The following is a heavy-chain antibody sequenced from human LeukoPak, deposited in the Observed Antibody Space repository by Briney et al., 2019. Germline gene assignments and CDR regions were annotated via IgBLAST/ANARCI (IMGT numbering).Heavy chain of an antibody. D-gene: IGHD2-2*01. CDR2: ISYDGSNK. J-gene: IGHJ4*02. CDR3: AKPQAGIVVVPAAIEAVD. CDR1: GFTFSSYG. Sequence: PGGSLRLSCAASGFTFSSYGMHWVRQAPGKGLEWVAVISYDGSNKYYADSMKGRFTISRDNSKNTLYLQMNSLRAEDTAVYYCAKPQAGIVVVPAAIEAVDWGQGTLVTVSS. V-gene: IGHV3-30*18.